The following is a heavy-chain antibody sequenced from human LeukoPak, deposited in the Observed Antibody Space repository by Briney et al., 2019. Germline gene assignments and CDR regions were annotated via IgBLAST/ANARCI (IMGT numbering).Heavy chain of an antibody. D-gene: IGHD2-2*01. CDR2: ISHSGGT. J-gene: IGHJ6*02. CDR1: GFTFSSYE. CDR3: ARSVTVVPADAYHYYYGMDV. V-gene: IGHV4-34*01. Sequence: GSLRRPCSASGFTFSSYEVIWVRQAPGKGLVWIGEISHSGGTNYNPYLKSRVTIAVDTSKNQFSLYLRFVTAADTAVYYCARSVTVVPADAYHYYYGMDVWGQGTTVTVSS.